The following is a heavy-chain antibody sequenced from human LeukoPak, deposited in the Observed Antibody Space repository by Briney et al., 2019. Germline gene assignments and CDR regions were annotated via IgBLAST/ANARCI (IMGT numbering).Heavy chain of an antibody. CDR3: AREAGHAFDI. Sequence: GRSLRLSCAASGLTFSSYGMHWVRQAPGKGLEWVAVIWYDGSNKYYADSVKGRFTISRDNSKNTLYLQMDSLRAEDTAVYYCAREAGHAFDIWGQGTMVTVSS. CDR1: GLTFSSYG. CDR2: IWYDGSNK. V-gene: IGHV3-30*19. D-gene: IGHD6-25*01. J-gene: IGHJ3*02.